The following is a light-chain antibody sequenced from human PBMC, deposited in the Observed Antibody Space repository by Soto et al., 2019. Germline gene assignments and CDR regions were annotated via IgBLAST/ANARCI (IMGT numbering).Light chain of an antibody. CDR3: QKYSSVPV. CDR2: AAS. J-gene: IGKJ3*01. CDR1: QDIRNF. V-gene: IGKV1-27*01. Sequence: DIQMTQSPPSLSASVGDRVTITCRASQDIRNFVAWYQQKPGKAPKLLIYAASTLQSGVPSRFSGSGSGTDFSLTINRLPPEDVETYSCQKYSSVPVFGPGTKVEIK.